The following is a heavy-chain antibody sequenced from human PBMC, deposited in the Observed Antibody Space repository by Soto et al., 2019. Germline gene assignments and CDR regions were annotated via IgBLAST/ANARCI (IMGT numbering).Heavy chain of an antibody. CDR1: GGTFSSYA. D-gene: IGHD6-13*01. CDR2: IIPIFGTA. CDR3: ARDGGVSSWYGVGWFDS. V-gene: IGHV1-69*13. J-gene: IGHJ5*01. Sequence: GASVKVSCKASGGTFSSYAISCVRQAPGQGLEWMGGIIPIFGTANYAQKFQGRVTITADESTSTAYMELSSLRSEDTAVYYCARDGGVSSWYGVGWFDSWGQGTLVTVSS.